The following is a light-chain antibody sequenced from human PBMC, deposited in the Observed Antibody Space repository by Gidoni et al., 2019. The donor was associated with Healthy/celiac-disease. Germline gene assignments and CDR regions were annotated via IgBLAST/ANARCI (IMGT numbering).Light chain of an antibody. CDR3: QQRSNWPPGVT. Sequence: EFVFTQSPATLSLSPGEIATLSCRASQSVSSYLAWYQQKPGQAPRLLIDDASNRATGIPARFSGSGSGTDFTLTISSLEPEDFAVYYCQQRSNWPPGVTFGGGTKVEIK. CDR1: QSVSSY. J-gene: IGKJ4*01. V-gene: IGKV3-11*01. CDR2: DAS.